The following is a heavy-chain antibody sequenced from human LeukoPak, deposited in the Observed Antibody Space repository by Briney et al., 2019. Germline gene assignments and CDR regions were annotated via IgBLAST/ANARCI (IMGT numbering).Heavy chain of an antibody. Sequence: PSKTLSLTCAVYGGSFSGYYWSWIRQPPGKGLEWIGEINHSGSTNYNPSLKSRVTISVDTSKNQFSLKLSSVTAADTAVYYCARDQYCSSTSCYPRGYYYYGMDVWGQGTTVTVSS. CDR3: ARDQYCSSTSCYPRGYYYYGMDV. J-gene: IGHJ6*02. V-gene: IGHV4-34*01. CDR2: INHSGST. CDR1: GGSFSGYY. D-gene: IGHD2-2*01.